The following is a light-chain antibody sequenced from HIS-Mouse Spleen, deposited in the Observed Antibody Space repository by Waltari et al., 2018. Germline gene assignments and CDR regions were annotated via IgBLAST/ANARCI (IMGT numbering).Light chain of an antibody. Sequence: SYELTQPPSVSVSPGQTASITCSGHQLGDITARWYQQKPGQSPVLVIYQDSKRPSGIPERFSGSNSGNTATLTISGTQAMDEADYYCQAWDSSTYVFGTGTKVTVL. CDR1: QLGDIT. V-gene: IGLV3-1*01. CDR3: QAWDSSTYV. CDR2: QDS. J-gene: IGLJ1*01.